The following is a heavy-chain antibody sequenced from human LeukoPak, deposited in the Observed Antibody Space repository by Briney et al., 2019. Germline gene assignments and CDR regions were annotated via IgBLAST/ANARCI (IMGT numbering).Heavy chain of an antibody. V-gene: IGHV1-69*05. CDR3: ARANWNKNYYFDY. J-gene: IGHJ4*02. CDR2: IIPIFGTA. D-gene: IGHD1/OR15-1a*01. Sequence: ASVKVSCKATGGTFSSYAISWVRQAPGQGLEWMGGIIPIFGTANYAQKFQGRVTITTDESTSTAYMELSSLRSEDTAVYYCARANWNKNYYFDYWGQGTLVTVSS. CDR1: GGTFSSYA.